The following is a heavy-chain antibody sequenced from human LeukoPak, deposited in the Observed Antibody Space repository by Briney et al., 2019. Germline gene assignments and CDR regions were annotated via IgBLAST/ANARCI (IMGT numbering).Heavy chain of an antibody. D-gene: IGHD3-10*01. J-gene: IGHJ4*02. V-gene: IGHV3-74*01. CDR1: GFTFSSYW. CDR3: FGSGSYSK. Sequence: PGGSLRLSCAASGFTFSSYWMHWVRQAPGKGLVWVSRINSDGSSTSYADSVKGRFTISRDNAKHSAYLQMNSLRAEDTAVYYCFGSGSYSKWDQGTLVTVSS. CDR2: INSDGSST.